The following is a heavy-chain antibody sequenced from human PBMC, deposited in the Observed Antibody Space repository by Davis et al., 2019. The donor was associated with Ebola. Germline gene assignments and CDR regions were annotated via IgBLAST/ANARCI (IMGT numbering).Heavy chain of an antibody. J-gene: IGHJ5*02. CDR3: ASFPEGWYSSSWYSS. V-gene: IGHV3-9*01. CDR1: GFTFDDYA. Sequence: SLKISCAASGFTFDDYAMHWVRQAPGKGLEWVSGISWNSGSIGYADSVKGRFTISRDNAKNSLYLQMNSLRAEDTAVYYCASFPEGWYSSSWYSSWGQGTLVTVSS. D-gene: IGHD6-13*01. CDR2: ISWNSGSI.